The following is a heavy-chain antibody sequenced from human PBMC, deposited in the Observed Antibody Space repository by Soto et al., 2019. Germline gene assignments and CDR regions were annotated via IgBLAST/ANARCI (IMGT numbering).Heavy chain of an antibody. CDR2: IIPIFGTA. V-gene: IGHV1-69*05. CDR3: ARVSGVVVAATPSY. CDR1: GGTFSSYA. D-gene: IGHD2-15*01. Sequence: SVKVSCKASGGTFSSYAISWVRQAPGQGLEWMGGIIPIFGTANYAQKFQGRVTMTTDTSTSTAYMELRSLRSDDTAVYYCARVSGVVVAATPSYWGQGTLVTVSS. J-gene: IGHJ4*02.